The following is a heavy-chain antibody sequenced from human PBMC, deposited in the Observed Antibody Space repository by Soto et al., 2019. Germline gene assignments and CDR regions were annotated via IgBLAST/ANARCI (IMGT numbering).Heavy chain of an antibody. D-gene: IGHD5-12*01. V-gene: IGHV4-34*01. CDR3: ARWHSGYDSDLDY. Sequence: TSETLSLTCAVYGGSFSGYYWSWIRQPPGKGLEWIGEINHSGSTNYNPSLKSRVTISVDTSKNQFSLKLSSVTAADTAVYYCARWHSGYDSDLDYWGQGTLVTVSS. J-gene: IGHJ4*02. CDR1: GGSFSGYY. CDR2: INHSGST.